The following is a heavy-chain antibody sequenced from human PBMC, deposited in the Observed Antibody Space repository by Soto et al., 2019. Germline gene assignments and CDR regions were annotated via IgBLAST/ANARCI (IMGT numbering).Heavy chain of an antibody. Sequence: PGGSLRLSCAASGFTFSSYWMHWVRQAPGKGLVWVSRINSDGSSTSYADSVKGRFTISRDNAKNTLYLQMNSLRAEDTAVYYCARDITSQNIVIRDNWFDPWGQGTLVTVSS. D-gene: IGHD3-16*02. CDR1: GFTFSSYW. V-gene: IGHV3-74*01. CDR2: INSDGSST. CDR3: ARDITSQNIVIRDNWFDP. J-gene: IGHJ5*02.